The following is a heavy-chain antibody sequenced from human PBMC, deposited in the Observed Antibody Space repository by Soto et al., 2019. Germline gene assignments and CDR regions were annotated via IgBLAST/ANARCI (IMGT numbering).Heavy chain of an antibody. D-gene: IGHD3-16*01. CDR3: TKDSHWGIVSPTHDQ. Sequence: EVQLWDPGGGLFQPGGSLRLSCAVSGFTFRSSPMIWVRRAPGKGREWVSGLNGGDDSGHYVDAVRGRFTIIRANSKSLLLLQMNSLRVEDTAIYSCTKDSHWGIVSPTHDQWGQGTQVNASS. CDR2: LNGGDDSG. CDR1: GFTFRSSP. V-gene: IGHV3-23*01. J-gene: IGHJ4*02.